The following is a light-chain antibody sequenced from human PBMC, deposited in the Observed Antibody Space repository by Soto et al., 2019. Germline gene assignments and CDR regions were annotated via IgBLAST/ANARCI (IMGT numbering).Light chain of an antibody. V-gene: IGKV3-20*01. Sequence: EIVLPQSPGPLSLSPVDRATLSCRASPSISSNYLAWYQQKPGQAPRLLIHRAFNRATGIPDRFSGSGSGTDVTLTISRLEPEDVAVDYGQQYGNSPRTVGQGTKVDIK. J-gene: IGKJ1*01. CDR2: RAF. CDR1: PSISSNY. CDR3: QQYGNSPRT.